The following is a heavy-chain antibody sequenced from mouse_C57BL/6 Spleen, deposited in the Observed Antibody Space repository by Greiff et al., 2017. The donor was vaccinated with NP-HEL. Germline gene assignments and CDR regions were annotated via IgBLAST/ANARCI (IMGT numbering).Heavy chain of an antibody. CDR1: GFTFSSYA. J-gene: IGHJ4*01. CDR3: AREWGTLYAMDY. D-gene: IGHD3-3*01. Sequence: DVHLVESGGGLVKPGGSLKLSCAASGFTFSSYAMSWVRQTPEKRLEWVATINDGGSYTYYPDNVKGRFTISRDNAKNNLYLQMSHLKSEDTAMYYCAREWGTLYAMDYWGQGTSVTVSA. CDR2: INDGGSYT. V-gene: IGHV5-4*01.